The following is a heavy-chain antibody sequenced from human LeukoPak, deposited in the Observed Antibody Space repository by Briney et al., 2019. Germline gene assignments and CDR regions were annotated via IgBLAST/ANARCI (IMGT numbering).Heavy chain of an antibody. CDR2: IRSKTCSGTT. V-gene: IGHV3-49*03. D-gene: IGHD6-19*01. J-gene: IGHJ6*02. CDR3: TRDRQWLVSRGMDV. CDR1: GFTFGDYV. Sequence: PGGSLRLSCTGSGFTFGDYVMSWFRQAPGKGLEWVGLIRSKTCSGTTEYATSVKGRFTISRDDSKSIAYLLMYSLKTEDTAVYYCTRDRQWLVSRGMDVWGQGTTVTVSS.